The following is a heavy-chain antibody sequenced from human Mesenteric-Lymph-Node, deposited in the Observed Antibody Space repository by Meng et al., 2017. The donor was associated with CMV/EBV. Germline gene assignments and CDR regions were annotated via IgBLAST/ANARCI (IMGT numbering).Heavy chain of an antibody. Sequence: QEQLGQSGAEVKKPGASVKVSCKASGYTFTSLEINWVRQATGQGPGWMGWMNPNSGKTGYAQKFQGRVTLTRDTSISTAYMELSSLRSEDTAVYYCARGPSYSSGFPDCWGQGTLVTVSS. CDR1: GYTFTSLE. J-gene: IGHJ4*02. CDR3: ARGPSYSSGFPDC. CDR2: MNPNSGKT. V-gene: IGHV1-8*02. D-gene: IGHD6-19*01.